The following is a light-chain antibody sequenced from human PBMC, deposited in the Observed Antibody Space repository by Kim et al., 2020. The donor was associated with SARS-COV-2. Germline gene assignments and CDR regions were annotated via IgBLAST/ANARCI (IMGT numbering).Light chain of an antibody. CDR3: KQRNNWPPFT. V-gene: IGKV3-11*01. Sequence: EVVLTQSPATLSVSPGERATLSCRASQSVSSYLAWYQQKPGQAPRLLIYDASTRATGIPARFSGSGSGTDFTLTISSLEPEDFAVYYCKQRNNWPPFTFGRGTTVEIK. CDR2: DAS. CDR1: QSVSSY. J-gene: IGKJ3*01.